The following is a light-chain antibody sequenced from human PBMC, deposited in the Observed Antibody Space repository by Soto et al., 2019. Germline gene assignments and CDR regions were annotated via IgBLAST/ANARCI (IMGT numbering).Light chain of an antibody. J-gene: IGKJ4*01. CDR2: GAS. CDR3: QQYNTWSPLT. Sequence: EIVMTQSPATLSVSPGERATLSCRASQSVSNNLAWYQQKPGQAPRLLIYGASTRATGIPARFSGSGSGTEFTLTICSRQSEDFAVYDCQQYNTWSPLTFGGGTKVETK. CDR1: QSVSNN. V-gene: IGKV3-15*01.